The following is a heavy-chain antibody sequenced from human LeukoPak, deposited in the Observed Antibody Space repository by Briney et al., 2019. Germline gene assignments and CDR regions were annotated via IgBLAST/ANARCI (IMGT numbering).Heavy chain of an antibody. J-gene: IGHJ4*02. D-gene: IGHD3-22*01. CDR1: GFTFTSYS. V-gene: IGHV3-48*03. CDR3: ARAPHDYYDSSTYYFDY. CDR2: ISSSGSTI. Sequence: GGSLRLSCAASGFTFTSYSSTWVRQAPGKGLEWVSYISSSGSTIYYADSVKGRFTISRDNAKNSLYLQMNSLRAEDTAVYYCARAPHDYYDSSTYYFDYWGQGTLVTVSS.